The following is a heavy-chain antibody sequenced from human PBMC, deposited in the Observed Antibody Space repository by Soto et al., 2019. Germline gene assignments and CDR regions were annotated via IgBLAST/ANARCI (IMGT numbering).Heavy chain of an antibody. CDR3: ARLPPPYCFDGGGPVDY. V-gene: IGHV4-30-4*01. D-gene: IGHD3-22*01. J-gene: IGHJ4*02. CDR1: GVSISSGDYY. CDR2: IYISGTT. Sequence: SETLSLTCTVSGVSISSGDYYWSWIRQPPGKGLEWIGYIYISGTTYYNPSLKSRPSISLDTSKKQFSLRMSCVTAADTAVYYCARLPPPYCFDGGGPVDYWGLGTLVTVSS.